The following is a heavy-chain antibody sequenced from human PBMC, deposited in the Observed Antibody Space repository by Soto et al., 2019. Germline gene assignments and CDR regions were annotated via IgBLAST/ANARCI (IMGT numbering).Heavy chain of an antibody. J-gene: IGHJ4*02. CDR3: ARDEEMATLSFFDY. V-gene: IGHV3-33*01. Sequence: QVQLVESGGGVVQPGRSLRLSCAASGFTFSRHGMHWVRQAPGKGLEWVAVIWYDGSNKYYADSVKGRFTISRDNSKNTLYLQMNSLRAEDTAVYYCARDEEMATLSFFDYWGQGTLVTVSS. D-gene: IGHD5-12*01. CDR1: GFTFSRHG. CDR2: IWYDGSNK.